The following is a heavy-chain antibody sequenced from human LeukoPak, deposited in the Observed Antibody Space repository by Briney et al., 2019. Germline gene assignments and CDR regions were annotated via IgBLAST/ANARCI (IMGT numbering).Heavy chain of an antibody. CDR2: INPSANST. CDR1: GYTFTNYF. V-gene: IGHV1-46*01. Sequence: GASVKVSCKASGYTFTNYFMHWVRQAPGQGLEWMGIINPSANSTIYAQKFQGRVTMTSDTSTTTVSMELSSLTSEDTAVYYCARDRNLIAVAGTEAFDIWGQGTMVIVPS. J-gene: IGHJ3*02. D-gene: IGHD6-19*01. CDR3: ARDRNLIAVAGTEAFDI.